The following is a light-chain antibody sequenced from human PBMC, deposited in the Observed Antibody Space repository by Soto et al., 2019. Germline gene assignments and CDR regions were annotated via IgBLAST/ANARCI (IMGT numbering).Light chain of an antibody. V-gene: IGKV1D-13*01. CDR2: SAS. CDR3: QQFKHSPLT. Sequence: AIQLTQSPSSLSASVGDRVTIACRTGQDIGTALAWYRQKPGRAPELLIYSASTLHTGVSSRFAGGGSATGFILTISSLQPEDFADYFCQQFKHSPLTFGGGTKVQI. CDR1: QDIGTA. J-gene: IGKJ4*01.